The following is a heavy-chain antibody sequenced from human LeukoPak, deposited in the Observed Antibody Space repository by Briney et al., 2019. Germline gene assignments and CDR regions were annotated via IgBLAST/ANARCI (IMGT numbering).Heavy chain of an antibody. V-gene: IGHV3-53*01. Sequence: AGGSLRLSCAASGFTVSSSYMTWVRQAPGKGLEWVSVIYSGGTTYYADSVKGRFTISRDNSKNTLYLQMNSLRAEDTAVYYCAKEAGATFDYWGQGTLVTVSS. CDR3: AKEAGATFDY. CDR2: IYSGGTT. CDR1: GFTVSSSY. D-gene: IGHD1-26*01. J-gene: IGHJ4*02.